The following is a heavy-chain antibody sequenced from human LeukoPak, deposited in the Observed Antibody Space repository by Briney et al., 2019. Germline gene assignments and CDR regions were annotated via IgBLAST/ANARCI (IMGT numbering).Heavy chain of an antibody. CDR1: GLTFSTCN. D-gene: IGHD6-13*01. Sequence: GGSLRLSCAVSGLTFSTCNMMWVRQAPGKGLEWVSAISGSGGSTYYADSVKGRFTISRDNSKNTPYLQMNSLRAEDTAVYYCAKDLKESSSWYWAHTGIDYWGQGTLVTVSS. V-gene: IGHV3-23*01. CDR2: ISGSGGST. J-gene: IGHJ4*02. CDR3: AKDLKESSSWYWAHTGIDY.